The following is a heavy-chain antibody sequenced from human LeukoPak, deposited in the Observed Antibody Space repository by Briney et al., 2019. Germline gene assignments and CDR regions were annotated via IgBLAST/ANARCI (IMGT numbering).Heavy chain of an antibody. CDR3: ATSYDMGWLIGY. D-gene: IGHD3/OR15-3a*01. CDR1: GFTFGDTW. CDR2: IKQDGSEK. Sequence: GGFLRLSCAASGFTFGDTWMNWVRQVPGQGLEWVANIKQDGSEKFYVASVKGRFTTSRDNGKSSLYLQMNSLRAEDTALYYCATSYDMGWLIGYWGQGTLVTVSS. J-gene: IGHJ4*02. V-gene: IGHV3-7*03.